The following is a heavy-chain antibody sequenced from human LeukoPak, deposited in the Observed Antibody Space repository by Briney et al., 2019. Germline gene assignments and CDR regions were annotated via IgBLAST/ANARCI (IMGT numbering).Heavy chain of an antibody. Sequence: SVKVSCKASGGTFSSYAISWVRQAPGQGLEWMGGIIPIFGTASYAQKFQGRVTITADESTSTAYMELSSLRSEDTAVYYCARAAEQYYYYYGMDVWGQGTTVTVFS. CDR3: ARAAEQYYYYYGMDV. V-gene: IGHV1-69*13. CDR2: IIPIFGTA. J-gene: IGHJ6*02. CDR1: GGTFSSYA.